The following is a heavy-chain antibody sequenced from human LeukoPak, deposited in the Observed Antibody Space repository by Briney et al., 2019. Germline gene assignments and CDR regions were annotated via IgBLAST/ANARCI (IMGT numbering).Heavy chain of an antibody. CDR1: GFTFSSYA. D-gene: IGHD1-26*01. J-gene: IGHJ4*02. CDR2: ISGSGGST. CDR3: AKDQGGSYYYFDY. V-gene: IGHV3-23*01. Sequence: GGSLRLSCAASGFTFSSYAMSWVRQAPGKGLEWVSAISGSGGSTYYADSVEGRFTISRDNSKNTLYLQMNSLRAEDTAVYYCAKDQGGSYYYFDYWGQGTLVTVSS.